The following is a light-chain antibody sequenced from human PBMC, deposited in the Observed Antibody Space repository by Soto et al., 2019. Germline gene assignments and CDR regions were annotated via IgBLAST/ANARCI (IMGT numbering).Light chain of an antibody. J-gene: IGKJ1*01. CDR2: KAS. CDR1: QSISSW. Sequence: DIQMTQSPSTLSASVGDRVTITCRASQSISSWLAWYQQKPGKAPKLLIYKASSLESGVPSRFSGSGSGTEFPLTISSLQPDDFATYYCQQYNSYSRGFGQGTKVEIK. CDR3: QQYNSYSRG. V-gene: IGKV1-5*03.